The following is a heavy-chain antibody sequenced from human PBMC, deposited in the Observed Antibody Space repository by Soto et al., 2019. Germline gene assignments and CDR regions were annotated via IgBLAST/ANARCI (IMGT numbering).Heavy chain of an antibody. CDR3: ARHRITGSYYDAFDI. J-gene: IGHJ3*02. Sequence: SETLSRRCTVACGSIGSRRGHWGWIRQPPGKGLEWIASIKYSGTTFYNPSLKSRVTLSVDTSKNQFALKLSSVTAAETAVYYCARHRITGSYYDAFDICGQGTMVT. CDR1: CGSIGSRRGH. D-gene: IGHD1-26*01. CDR2: IKYSGTT. V-gene: IGHV4-39*01.